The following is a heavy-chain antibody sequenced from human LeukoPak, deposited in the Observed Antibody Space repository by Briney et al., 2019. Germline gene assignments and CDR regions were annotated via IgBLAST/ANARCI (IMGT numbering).Heavy chain of an antibody. CDR3: ARIRYYYDSSGYYADY. J-gene: IGHJ4*02. D-gene: IGHD3-22*01. CDR2: IGWDDDK. Sequence: SGPALVKPTQTLTLTCTFSGFSLSTSEMCVSWIRQPPGKALEWLALIGWDDDKYYSTSLKTRLTISKDTSKNQVVLTMTNMDPVDTATYYCARIRYYYDSSGYYADYWGQGTLATVSS. CDR1: GFSLSTSEMC. V-gene: IGHV2-70*01.